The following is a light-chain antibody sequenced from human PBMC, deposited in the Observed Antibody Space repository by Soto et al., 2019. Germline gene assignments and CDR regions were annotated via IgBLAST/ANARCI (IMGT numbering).Light chain of an antibody. Sequence: QSALTQPASVSGSPGQSITISCTGTSSDVGGYNYVSWYQQHPGKAPKLMIYDVSNRPSGVSNRFSGSKSGNTASLTISGLQAEDEADYYCSLYTSSSLYVFGTGTQLTVL. J-gene: IGLJ1*01. CDR1: SSDVGGYNY. CDR3: SLYTSSSLYV. CDR2: DVS. V-gene: IGLV2-14*01.